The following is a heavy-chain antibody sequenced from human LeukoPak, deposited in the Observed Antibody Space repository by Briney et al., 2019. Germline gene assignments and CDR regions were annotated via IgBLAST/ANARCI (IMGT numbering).Heavy chain of an antibody. Sequence: PGGSLRLSCAASGFTFSSYGMHWVGRAPGRGRGGVAFIRYEGSNKYYADSVKGRFTISRDNSKNTVYLQMNSLRAEDTAVYYCAKDPYGSGSYPGPNWFDPWGQGTLVTVSS. CDR2: IRYEGSNK. CDR3: AKDPYGSGSYPGPNWFDP. CDR1: GFTFSSYG. J-gene: IGHJ5*02. D-gene: IGHD3-10*01. V-gene: IGHV3-30*02.